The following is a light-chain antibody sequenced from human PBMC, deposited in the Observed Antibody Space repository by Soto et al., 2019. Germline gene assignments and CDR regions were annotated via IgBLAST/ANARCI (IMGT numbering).Light chain of an antibody. V-gene: IGLV1-40*01. J-gene: IGLJ3*02. CDR1: SSNIGAGYD. CDR2: DTF. CDR3: QAYDNSLGVAVL. Sequence: QSVLTQPPSVSGAPGQTVTISCSGSSSNIGAGYDVHWYQQLPGKVPKLVIYDTFNRPSGVPDRFSGSKSGTSASLAITGLPAEDEADYYCQAYDNSLGVAVLFGGGTKLTVL.